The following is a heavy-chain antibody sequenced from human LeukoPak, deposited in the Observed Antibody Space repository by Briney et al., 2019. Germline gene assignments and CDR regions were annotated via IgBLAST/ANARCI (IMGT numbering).Heavy chain of an antibody. CDR1: GGSFSGYY. V-gene: IGHV4-34*01. J-gene: IGHJ4*02. Sequence: SETLSLTCAVYGGSFSGYYWSWIRQPPGMGLEWIGEINHSGSTNYNPSLKSRVTISVDTSKNQFSLKLSSVTAADTAVYYCARFRNPRIAATSAHFYYFDYWGQGTLVTVSS. CDR2: INHSGST. CDR3: ARFRNPRIAATSAHFYYFDY. D-gene: IGHD6-13*01.